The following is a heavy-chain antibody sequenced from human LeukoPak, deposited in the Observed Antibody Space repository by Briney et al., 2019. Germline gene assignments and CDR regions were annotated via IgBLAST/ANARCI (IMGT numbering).Heavy chain of an antibody. Sequence: GGSLRLSCAASGFTFSSYSMNWVRQAPGKGLVWVSYIGSSSATIYYADSVKGRFTISRDNAKNSLYLQMNSLRAEDTAVYYCARALDYWGQGTLVTVSS. CDR3: ARALDY. CDR2: IGSSSATI. CDR1: GFTFSSYS. V-gene: IGHV3-48*04. J-gene: IGHJ4*02.